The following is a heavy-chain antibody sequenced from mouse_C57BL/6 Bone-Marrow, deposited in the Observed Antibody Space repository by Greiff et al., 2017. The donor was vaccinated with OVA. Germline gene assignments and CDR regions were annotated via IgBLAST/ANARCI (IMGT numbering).Heavy chain of an antibody. CDR2: IFPGSGST. CDR3: ARPWFAY. CDR1: GYTFTDYY. Sequence: QVQLKQSGPELVKPGASVKISCKASGYTFTDYYINWVTQRPGQGLAWIGWIFPGSGSTYYNEKFKGRATLTVDTSSSTAYMLLSSLTSEDSAVYCCARPWFAYWGQGTLVTVSA. V-gene: IGHV1-75*01. J-gene: IGHJ3*01.